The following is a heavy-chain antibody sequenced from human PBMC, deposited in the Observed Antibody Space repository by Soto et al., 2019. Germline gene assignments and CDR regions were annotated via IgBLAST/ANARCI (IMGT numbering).Heavy chain of an antibody. D-gene: IGHD7-27*01. Sequence: GGSLRRSCAASTFSVGTSWITWVRQAPGKGLEWVAKIKEDGSEKYYVDSVKGRFTISRDNAKNSLYLQMNSLRAEDTAVYYCARDGGTLGFDYWGQGTLVTVSS. CDR2: IKEDGSEK. CDR3: ARDGGTLGFDY. CDR1: TFSVGTSW. J-gene: IGHJ4*02. V-gene: IGHV3-7*01.